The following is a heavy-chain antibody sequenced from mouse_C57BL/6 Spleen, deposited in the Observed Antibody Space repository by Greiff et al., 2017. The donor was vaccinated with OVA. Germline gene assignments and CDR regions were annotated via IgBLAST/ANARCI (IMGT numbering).Heavy chain of an antibody. J-gene: IGHJ3*01. Sequence: VQLQQSGPELVKPGASVKISCKASGYTFTDYYMNWVKQSHGKSLEWIGDINPNNGGTSYNQKFKGKATLTVDKSSSTAYMELRSLTSEDSAVYYCARTAKGYDYGQAYWGQGTLVTVSA. D-gene: IGHD2-4*01. V-gene: IGHV1-26*01. CDR3: ARTAKGYDYGQAY. CDR1: GYTFTDYY. CDR2: INPNNGGT.